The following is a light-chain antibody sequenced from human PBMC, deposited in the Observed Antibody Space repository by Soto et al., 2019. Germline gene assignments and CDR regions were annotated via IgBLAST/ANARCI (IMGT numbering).Light chain of an antibody. Sequence: DIVLTQSPGTLSLSPGERATLSCRASQSVSSSYLAWYQQKPGQAPRLLIYGSSSGATGITYRFSGSGSGTDFTLNISRLEPEDFAVYYCQKYGSSPYTFGQGTKLEIK. V-gene: IGKV3-20*01. CDR3: QKYGSSPYT. CDR2: GSS. CDR1: QSVSSSY. J-gene: IGKJ2*01.